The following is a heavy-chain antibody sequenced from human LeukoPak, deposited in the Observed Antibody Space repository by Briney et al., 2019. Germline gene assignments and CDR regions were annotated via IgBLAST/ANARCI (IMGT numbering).Heavy chain of an antibody. V-gene: IGHV3-7*01. Sequence: PVGSLRLSCAASGFTSRSYWMSWVRQAPGKGLEWVANINQGGSVQYYMDSVKGRFTISRDDDRNSLYVQMHSLRDEDTAVSYCERVEYSGWNLEYWGQGTLVTVSS. D-gene: IGHD5-12*01. CDR3: ERVEYSGWNLEY. J-gene: IGHJ4*02. CDR1: GFTSRSYW. CDR2: INQGGSVQ.